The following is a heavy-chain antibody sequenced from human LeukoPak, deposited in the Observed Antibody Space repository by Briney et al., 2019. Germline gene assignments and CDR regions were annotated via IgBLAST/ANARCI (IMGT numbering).Heavy chain of an antibody. J-gene: IGHJ4*02. Sequence: GGSLRLSCAASGFTFRSYSMNWVRQAPGKGLEWISYISSSSITIYYADSVKGRFTISRDNAKNSVYLQMNSLRDEDTAVYYCARDRGDFDYWGQGTLVTVSS. V-gene: IGHV3-48*02. CDR3: ARDRGDFDY. D-gene: IGHD3-10*01. CDR1: GFTFRSYS. CDR2: ISSSSITI.